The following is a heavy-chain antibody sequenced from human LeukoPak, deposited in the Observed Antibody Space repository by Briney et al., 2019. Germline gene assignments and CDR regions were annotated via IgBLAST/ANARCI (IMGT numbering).Heavy chain of an antibody. CDR2: MNPNSGNT. J-gene: IGHJ4*02. CDR3: ARKLFRNSPEKY. CDR1: GYTFTGYY. V-gene: IGHV1-8*02. D-gene: IGHD2-15*01. Sequence: ASVKVSCKASGYTFTGYYMHWVRQAPGQGLEWMGWMNPNSGNTGYAQKFQGRVTMTRNTSISTAYMELSSLRSEDTAVYYCARKLFRNSPEKYWGQGTLVTVSS.